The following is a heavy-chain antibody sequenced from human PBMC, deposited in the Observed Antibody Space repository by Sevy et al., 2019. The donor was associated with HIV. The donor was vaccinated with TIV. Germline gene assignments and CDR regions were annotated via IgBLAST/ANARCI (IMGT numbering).Heavy chain of an antibody. CDR3: ARGVFHGYFDY. V-gene: IGHV3-7*01. D-gene: IGHD2-8*01. J-gene: IGHJ4*02. CDR1: GFTFGSYW. Sequence: GGSLRLSCAVSGFTFGSYWMTWVRQAPGKGLEWVANIKQDESEKYYEDFVKGRFTISRVNARNSLYLQMNNLTTEDTAVYYCARGVFHGYFDYWGQGTLVTVSS. CDR2: IKQDESEK.